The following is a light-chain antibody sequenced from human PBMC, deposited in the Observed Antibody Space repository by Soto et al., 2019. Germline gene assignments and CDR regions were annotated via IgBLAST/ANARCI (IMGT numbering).Light chain of an antibody. CDR2: EVS. CDR1: SSDVGGYNY. J-gene: IGLJ2*01. CDR3: SSYTSSSTLE. Sequence: QSALTQPASVSGSPGQSITISCTGTSSDVGGYNYVSWYQQHPGKAPKLMIYEVSNRPSGVSNRFSGSKSGNTASLTTSGLQAEDEADYYCSSYTSSSTLEFGGGTKVTVL. V-gene: IGLV2-14*01.